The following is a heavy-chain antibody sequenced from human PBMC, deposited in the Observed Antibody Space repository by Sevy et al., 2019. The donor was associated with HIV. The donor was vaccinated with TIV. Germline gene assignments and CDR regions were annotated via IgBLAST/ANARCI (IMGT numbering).Heavy chain of an antibody. Sequence: GGSLRLSCAASGFIFSSYPMHWVRQAPGNGLEWVTVISYDGSNKYYANSVKGRFTISRDNSKNTLYLQMNSLRTEDTAVYYCASDRFWSGSPSYYFDHWGQGTLVTVSS. CDR1: GFIFSSYP. CDR2: ISYDGSNK. J-gene: IGHJ4*02. CDR3: ASDRFWSGSPSYYFDH. V-gene: IGHV3-30*04. D-gene: IGHD3-3*01.